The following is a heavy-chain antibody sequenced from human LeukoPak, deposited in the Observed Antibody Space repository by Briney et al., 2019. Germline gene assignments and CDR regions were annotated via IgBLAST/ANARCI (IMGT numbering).Heavy chain of an antibody. CDR3: ARYYYDSSAQGSYYYGMDV. Sequence: GGSLRLSCAASGFTFSDYYMSWIRQAPGKGLEWVSYISSSSSYTNYADSVKGRFTISRDNAKNSLYLQMNSLRDEDTAVYYCARYYYDSSAQGSYYYGMDVWGQGTTVTVSS. V-gene: IGHV3-11*06. CDR1: GFTFSDYY. J-gene: IGHJ6*02. CDR2: ISSSSSYT. D-gene: IGHD3-22*01.